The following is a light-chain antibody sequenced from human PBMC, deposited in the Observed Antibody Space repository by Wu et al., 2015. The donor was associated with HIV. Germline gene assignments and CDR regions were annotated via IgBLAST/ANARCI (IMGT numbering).Light chain of an antibody. Sequence: EIVMTQSPATLSVSPGERGTLSCRTSESVSSNLAWYQQKPGQAPRLLIYDASTRATGIPARFSGSGSGTEFTLTISSLQSEDFAVYYCQQYGSSPPWTFGQGTKVEIK. CDR1: ESVSSN. CDR2: DAS. CDR3: QQYGSSPPWT. J-gene: IGKJ1*01. V-gene: IGKV3-15*01.